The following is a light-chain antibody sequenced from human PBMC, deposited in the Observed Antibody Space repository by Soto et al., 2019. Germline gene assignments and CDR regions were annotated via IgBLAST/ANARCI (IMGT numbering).Light chain of an antibody. CDR2: DAS. CDR1: QNINNY. V-gene: IGKV1-33*01. Sequence: DIQMTHSPSSLSASVGDRVTSSCQASQNINNYLNWYQQKPGRAPKLLIYDASNLEAGVPSRFRGSGSGTDFTFTISRLQPEGIATYYCQQYENLPTFGQGARLEIK. J-gene: IGKJ5*01. CDR3: QQYENLPT.